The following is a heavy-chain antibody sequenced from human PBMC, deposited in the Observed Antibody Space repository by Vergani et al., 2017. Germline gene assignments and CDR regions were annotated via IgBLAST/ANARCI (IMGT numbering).Heavy chain of an antibody. CDR3: TTDPRYCGDGSCYWLRDHHYYGMDV. CDR1: GFSFRNAW. Sequence: EVQLVESGGGIVKPGGSLRLSCVASGFSFRNAWMNWVRRTPGKGLELVGRIKSTFDRGTTDYAAAVKGRFTISRDHSKNTLFLQMNGLKTEDIGVYYCTTDPRYCGDGSCYWLRDHHYYGMDVWGQGTTVTVSS. V-gene: IGHV3-15*07. J-gene: IGHJ6*02. CDR2: IKSTFDRGTT. D-gene: IGHD2-21*01.